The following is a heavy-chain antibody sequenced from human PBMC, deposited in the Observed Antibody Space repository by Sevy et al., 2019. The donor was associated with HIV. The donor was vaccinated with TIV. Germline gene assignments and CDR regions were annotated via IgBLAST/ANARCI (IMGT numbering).Heavy chain of an antibody. J-gene: IGHJ3*02. CDR1: GFTFNSYS. V-gene: IGHV3-48*02. Sequence: GESLKISCAASGFTFNSYSVNWVRQAPGKGLEWVSYISSRENVVNYADSVKGRFTISTDTTKNSLYLQMNSLRDEDTAVYHCARDTIYAIGIWGQGTMVSVSS. CDR3: ARDTIYAIGI. D-gene: IGHD2-2*01. CDR2: ISSRENVV.